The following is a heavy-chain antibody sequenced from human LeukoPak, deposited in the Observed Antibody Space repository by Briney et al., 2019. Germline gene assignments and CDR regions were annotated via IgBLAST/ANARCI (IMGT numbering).Heavy chain of an antibody. J-gene: IGHJ4*02. Sequence: PGGSLRLSCAASGFTFSTYVMTWVRQAPGKGLEWVGRIKNKGEGETTDYAAPVKGRFTISRDDSENTLFLQMHSLETEDTALYYCVWNSEHYFDFWGQGSLVTVSS. CDR3: VWNSEHYFDF. D-gene: IGHD1-7*01. CDR2: IKNKGEGETT. V-gene: IGHV3-15*01. CDR1: GFTFSTYV.